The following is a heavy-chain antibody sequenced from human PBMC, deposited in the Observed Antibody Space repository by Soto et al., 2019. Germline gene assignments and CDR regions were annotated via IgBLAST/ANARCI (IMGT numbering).Heavy chain of an antibody. CDR3: VRDGTKTLRDWFDP. CDR1: GDSMTSSSYY. Sequence: SETLSLTCTVSGDSMTSSSYYWGWIRQPPGKGLEWIGSIYYSERTSYNSGSTYYSPSLKSRVTISGDTSKSQFSLKLSSVTAADTAVYYCVRDGTKTLRDWFDPWGQGISVTVSS. V-gene: IGHV4-39*01. J-gene: IGHJ5*02. CDR2: IYYSERTSYNSGST. D-gene: IGHD1-1*01.